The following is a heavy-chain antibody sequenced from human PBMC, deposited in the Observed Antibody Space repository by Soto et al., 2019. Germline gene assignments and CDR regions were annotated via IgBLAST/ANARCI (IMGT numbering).Heavy chain of an antibody. CDR2: ISTYNGNT. CDR1: GYKFTTYG. J-gene: IGHJ6*02. Sequence: QVQLLQSGAEVKKPGASVKVSCKASGYKFTTYGITWVRQAPGQGLEWLGGISTYNGNTDYAQNLQDRVTMTTETSPSTAYLGVRSLPSDDPAVYFCARGLGTTGLDVWGQGTPVPVSS. D-gene: IGHD7-27*01. CDR3: ARGLGTTGLDV. V-gene: IGHV1-18*04.